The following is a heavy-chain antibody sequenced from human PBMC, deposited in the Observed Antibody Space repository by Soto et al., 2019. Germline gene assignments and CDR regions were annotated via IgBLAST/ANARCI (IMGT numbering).Heavy chain of an antibody. CDR3: ARAYGYYDSSGYCFYFDY. Sequence: VQLVESGGGLVKPGGSLRLSCAASGFTFSSYSMNWVRQAPGKGLGWVSYISSSSSYIYYADSVKGRFTITRDNAQNSLYLQMNSLRAEDTAVYYCARAYGYYDSSGYCFYFDYWGQGTLVTVCS. V-gene: IGHV3-21*01. J-gene: IGHJ4*02. CDR1: GFTFSSYS. D-gene: IGHD3-22*01. CDR2: ISSSSSYI.